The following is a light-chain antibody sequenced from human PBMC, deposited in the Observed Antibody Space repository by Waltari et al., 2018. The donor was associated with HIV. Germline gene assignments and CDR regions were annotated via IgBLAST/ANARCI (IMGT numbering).Light chain of an antibody. CDR3: QQRGKST. J-gene: IGKJ4*01. CDR1: QSVSSY. Sequence: EIVLKQSPATLSLSPGERDTLSCRASQSVSSYLALYQQKHGQAPRLLIYDASNRATGIPARFSGSGSGTDFTLTISSLEPEDFAVYYCQQRGKSTFGGGTKVEIK. V-gene: IGKV3-11*01. CDR2: DAS.